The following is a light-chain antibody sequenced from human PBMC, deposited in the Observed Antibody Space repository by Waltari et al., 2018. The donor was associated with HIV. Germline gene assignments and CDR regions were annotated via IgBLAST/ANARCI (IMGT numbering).Light chain of an antibody. J-gene: IGLJ2*01. V-gene: IGLV3-10*01. CDR2: EAS. CDR1: ALPRKY. Sequence: SYELTQPPSVSVSPGQTARITCSGDALPRKYAFWYQQKSGQAPVLVIYEASKRPSGSPERFTGSSSGTRATLTISGAQVEDEGDYYCYSTDSSDNDRVLFGGGTNLTVL. CDR3: YSTDSSDNDRVL.